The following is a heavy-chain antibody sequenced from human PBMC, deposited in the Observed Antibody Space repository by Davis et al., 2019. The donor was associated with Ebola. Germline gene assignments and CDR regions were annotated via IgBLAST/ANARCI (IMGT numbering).Heavy chain of an antibody. CDR1: GFTSSRSG. CDR2: MWYDGSKQ. CDR3: ARGGGTISVSGVVA. J-gene: IGHJ6*02. Sequence: SLKISCAASGFTSSRSGMHWVRQAPGKGLEWVAVMWYDGSKQYYAESVEGRFTISRDTSTNTLYLQLNSLRAEDTAVYYCARGGGTISVSGVVAWGQGTTVTVSS. V-gene: IGHV3-33*01. D-gene: IGHD5-24*01.